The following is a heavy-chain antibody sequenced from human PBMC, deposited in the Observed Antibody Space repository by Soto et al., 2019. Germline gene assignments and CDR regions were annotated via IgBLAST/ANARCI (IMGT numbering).Heavy chain of an antibody. Sequence: PGGSLRLSCAASGFTFSNAWMSWVRQAPGKGLEWVGRIKSKTDGGTTDYAAPVKGRFTISRDDSKNTLYLQMNSLKTEDTAVYYCTTGNDYGDHVQDYWGQGTLVTVSS. CDR3: TTGNDYGDHVQDY. CDR2: IKSKTDGGTT. V-gene: IGHV3-15*01. CDR1: GFTFSNAW. J-gene: IGHJ4*02. D-gene: IGHD4-17*01.